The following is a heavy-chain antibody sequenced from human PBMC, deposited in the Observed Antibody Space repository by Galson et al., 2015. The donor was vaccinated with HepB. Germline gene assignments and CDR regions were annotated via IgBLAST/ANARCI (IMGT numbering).Heavy chain of an antibody. CDR1: GFTFSSYS. D-gene: IGHD5-12*01. J-gene: IGHJ4*02. CDR3: AKADSGYDNFNY. V-gene: IGHV3-23*01. CDR2: ISGSGDNT. Sequence: SLRLSCAASGFTFSSYSMNWVRQAPGKGLEWVSFISGSGDNTHYTDSVKGRFTISRDNSKNTLYLQMNSLRAEDTAIYYCAKADSGYDNFNYWGQGTLVTVSS.